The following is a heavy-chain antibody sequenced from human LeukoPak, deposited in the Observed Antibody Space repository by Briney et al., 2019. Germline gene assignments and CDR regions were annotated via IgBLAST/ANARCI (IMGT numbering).Heavy chain of an antibody. CDR1: GDSVSSNSAA. CDR3: ARFDYGAPDH. D-gene: IGHD3-16*01. V-gene: IGHV6-1*01. Sequence: SQTLSLTCAISGDSVSSNSAAWTWIRQSPSRGLEWLGRTYYRSRWYNEYTVSVKSRISINPDTSKNHFSLQLNSVTPEDTAVYYCARFDYGAPDHWGQGTLVTVSS. J-gene: IGHJ4*02. CDR2: TYYRSRWYN.